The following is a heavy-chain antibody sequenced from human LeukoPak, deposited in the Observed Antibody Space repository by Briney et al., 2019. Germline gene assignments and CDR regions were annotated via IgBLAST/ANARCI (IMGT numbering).Heavy chain of an antibody. CDR2: ISGSGGST. J-gene: IGHJ4*02. D-gene: IGHD3-3*01. CDR1: GFTFSSYA. Sequence: GGSLRLSCAASGFTFSSYAMSWVRQAPGKGLEWVSAISGSGGSTYYADSVKGRFTISRDNSKNTLYLQMNSLRAEDTAVYYCAKTKSVLRFLEWSYYFDYWGQGTLVTVSS. CDR3: AKTKSVLRFLEWSYYFDY. V-gene: IGHV3-23*01.